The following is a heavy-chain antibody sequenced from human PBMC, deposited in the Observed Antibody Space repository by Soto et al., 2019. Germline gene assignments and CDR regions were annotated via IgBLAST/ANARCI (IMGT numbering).Heavy chain of an antibody. J-gene: IGHJ4*02. Sequence: SLRLSCAASGFTFSSYGLHWVRQAPGKGLEWVAVIWYDGSNKYYADSVKGRFTISRDNSKNTLYLQMNSLRAEDTAVYYCARDDYDILTGERFDYWGQGTLVTVSS. D-gene: IGHD3-9*01. CDR1: GFTFSSYG. V-gene: IGHV3-33*01. CDR2: IWYDGSNK. CDR3: ARDDYDILTGERFDY.